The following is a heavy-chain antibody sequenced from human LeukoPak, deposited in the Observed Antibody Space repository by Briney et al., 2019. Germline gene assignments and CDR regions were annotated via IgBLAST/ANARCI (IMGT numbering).Heavy chain of an antibody. CDR1: GYSFTTYH. Sequence: ASLKVSCKTSGYSFTTYHINWVRQASGQGLEWLGWMNPYTGDRGYAQRFQGRLSITSDTSISTAYMELGSLKSDDTAVYFCARTTSLTASGYDCWGQGTLVTVSS. J-gene: IGHJ4*02. CDR2: MNPYTGDR. D-gene: IGHD2-21*02. V-gene: IGHV1-8*03. CDR3: ARTTSLTASGYDC.